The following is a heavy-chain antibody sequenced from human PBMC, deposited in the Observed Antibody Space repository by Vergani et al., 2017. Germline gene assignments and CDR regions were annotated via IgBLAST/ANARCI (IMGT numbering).Heavy chain of an antibody. V-gene: IGHV3-30*02. CDR3: AKHFRGWGIDY. CDR2: IQFDGSNQ. D-gene: IGHD3-16*01. J-gene: IGHJ4*02. Sequence: QVQLVESGGGVVQRGGSLTLSCATSGFTLSNYDMQWIRQGPGKGLELVAFIQFDGSNQYYAESVKGRFTLSRDFSKNTLYLQMNSLRTDDTATYYCAKHFRGWGIDYWGQGTQVIVSS. CDR1: GFTLSNYD.